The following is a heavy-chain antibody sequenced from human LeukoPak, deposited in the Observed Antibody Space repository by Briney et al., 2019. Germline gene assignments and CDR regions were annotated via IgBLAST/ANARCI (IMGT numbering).Heavy chain of an antibody. V-gene: IGHV1-46*01. D-gene: IGHD3-9*01. CDR3: ARDLSTDYDILTGYHRYYFDY. Sequence: ASVKVSCKASGYTFTSYYMHWVRQAPGQGLEWMGIINPSGGSTSYAQKFQGRVTMTRDTSTSTVYMELSSLRSEDTAVYYCARDLSTDYDILTGYHRYYFDYWGQGTLVTVSS. CDR2: INPSGGST. CDR1: GYTFTSYY. J-gene: IGHJ4*02.